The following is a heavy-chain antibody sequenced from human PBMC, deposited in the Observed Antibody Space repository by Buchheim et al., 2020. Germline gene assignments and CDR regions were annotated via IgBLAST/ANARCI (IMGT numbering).Heavy chain of an antibody. V-gene: IGHV3-23*01. CDR2: ISGSGAAT. CDR1: GFTFSSYA. J-gene: IGHJ4*02. CDR3: SKAKGIPD. Sequence: EVQLLESGGGLVQPGGSLRLSCAGSGFTFSSYAMSWVCQAPGRGLEWVSGISGSGAATYYADSVKGRFNISRDNSKNMLHLHLNGLRVDDTAVYYCSKAKGIPDWGQGTL.